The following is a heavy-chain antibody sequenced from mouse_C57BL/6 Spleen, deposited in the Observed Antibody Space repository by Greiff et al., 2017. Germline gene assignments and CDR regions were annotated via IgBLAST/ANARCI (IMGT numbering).Heavy chain of an antibody. V-gene: IGHV1-59*01. Sequence: VQLQQPGAELVRPGTSVKLSCKASGYTFTSYWMPWVKQRPGQGLEWIGVIDPSDSYTNYNQKFKGKATLTVDTSSSTAYMQLSSLTSEDSAVYYCANYYGSSYYAMDYWGQGTSVTVSS. CDR2: IDPSDSYT. D-gene: IGHD1-1*01. J-gene: IGHJ4*01. CDR1: GYTFTSYW. CDR3: ANYYGSSYYAMDY.